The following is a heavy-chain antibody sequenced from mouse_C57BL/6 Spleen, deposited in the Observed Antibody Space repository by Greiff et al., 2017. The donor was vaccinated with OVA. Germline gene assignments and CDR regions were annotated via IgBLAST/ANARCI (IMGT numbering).Heavy chain of an antibody. CDR2: IYPRSGNT. D-gene: IGHD1-1*01. V-gene: IGHV1-81*01. Sequence: QVQLQQSGAELARPGASVKLSCKASGYTFTSYGISWVKQSTGQGLEWIGEIYPRSGNTYYNEKFKGKATLTADKASSTADMELRSLTSEDSAVYFCARGGDYGKGYWGQGTTLTVSS. CDR3: ARGGDYGKGY. J-gene: IGHJ2*01. CDR1: GYTFTSYG.